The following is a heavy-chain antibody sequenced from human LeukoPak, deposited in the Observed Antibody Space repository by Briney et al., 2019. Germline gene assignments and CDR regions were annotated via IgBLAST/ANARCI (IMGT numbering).Heavy chain of an antibody. CDR2: MNPNSGNT. Sequence: ASVKVSCKASGYTFTSYAMNWVRQATGQGLEWMGWMNPNSGNTGYAQKFHGRVTLTRDTSISTAYMELSRLRSDDTAAYFCARVDSGGDYWGQGTLVTVSS. CDR3: ARVDSGGDY. CDR1: GYTFTSYA. D-gene: IGHD3-16*01. J-gene: IGHJ4*02. V-gene: IGHV1-8*02.